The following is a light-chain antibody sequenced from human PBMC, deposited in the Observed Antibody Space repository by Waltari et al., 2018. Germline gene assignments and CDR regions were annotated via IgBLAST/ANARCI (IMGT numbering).Light chain of an antibody. CDR2: DVN. CDR3: GSFTRTNSWV. Sequence: HSALAQPASVSGSPGQSITISCTGTSSDVGGYNYVSWYQQHPGKAPRPMIYDVNNRPSGVSHRFSGSKSGNTASLTISGLQAEDEADYYCGSFTRTNSWVFGGGTKLTVL. J-gene: IGLJ3*02. V-gene: IGLV2-14*03. CDR1: SSDVGGYNY.